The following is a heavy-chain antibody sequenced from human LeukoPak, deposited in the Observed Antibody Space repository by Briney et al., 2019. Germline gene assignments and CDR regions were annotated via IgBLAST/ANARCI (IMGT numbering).Heavy chain of an antibody. CDR1: GYSITSGHY. CDR2: IYHSGST. J-gene: IGHJ3*02. V-gene: IGHV4-38-2*02. D-gene: IGHD3-3*01. Sequence: SETLSLTCTVSGYSITSGHYWGWIRQPPGKGLEWIGSIYHSGSTFYNPSLKSRVTISVDPSKNQFSLKLSSVIVADTAVYYCARADYDFWSGYYSDAFDIWGQGTMVTVSS. CDR3: ARADYDFWSGYYSDAFDI.